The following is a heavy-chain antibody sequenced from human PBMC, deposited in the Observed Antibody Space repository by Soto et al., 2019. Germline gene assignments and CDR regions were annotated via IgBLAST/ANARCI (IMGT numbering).Heavy chain of an antibody. CDR2: ISAYNGNT. CDR3: ARGLYRRGTYYAFDN. J-gene: IGHJ4*02. Sequence: QVPLVQSGPEVKKPGASVKVSCKTSGYTPTNYDIGWVRQAPGQGLEYMGWISAYNGNTNYARKLQDRVTLTTDTSTRTAYMELGSLQSDDTAIYYCARGLYRRGTYYAFDNWGQGTLVTVSS. D-gene: IGHD1-26*01. CDR1: GYTPTNYD. V-gene: IGHV1-18*01.